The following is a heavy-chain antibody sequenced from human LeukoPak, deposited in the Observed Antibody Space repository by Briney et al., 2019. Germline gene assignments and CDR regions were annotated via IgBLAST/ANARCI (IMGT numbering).Heavy chain of an antibody. Sequence: ASVKVSCKASGYTFTSYGICWVRQAPGQGLEWMGWISAYNGNTNYAQKLQGRVTMTTDTSTSTAYMELRSLRSDDTAFYCCARDYSSGWYAFDYWGQGTLVTVSS. CDR2: ISAYNGNT. V-gene: IGHV1-18*01. D-gene: IGHD6-19*01. CDR3: ARDYSSGWYAFDY. J-gene: IGHJ4*02. CDR1: GYTFTSYG.